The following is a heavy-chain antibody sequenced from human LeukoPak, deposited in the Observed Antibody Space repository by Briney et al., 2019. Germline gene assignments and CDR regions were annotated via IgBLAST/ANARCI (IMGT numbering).Heavy chain of an antibody. CDR1: GYTFTGYY. V-gene: IGHV1-2*02. CDR2: INPNSGGT. Sequence: ASVKVSCKASGYTFTGYYMHWVRQAPGQGLEWMGWINPNSGGTSYAQKFQGRVTMTRDTSISTAYMELSRLRSDDTAVYYCARRTTVTTINIFDYWGQGTLVTVSS. J-gene: IGHJ4*02. CDR3: ARRTTVTTINIFDY. D-gene: IGHD4-17*01.